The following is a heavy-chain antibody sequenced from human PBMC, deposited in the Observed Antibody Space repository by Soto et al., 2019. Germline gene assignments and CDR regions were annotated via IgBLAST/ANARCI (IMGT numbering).Heavy chain of an antibody. V-gene: IGHV4-34*02. CDR3: AGPYPPPYYYYSHAMDV. CDR1: GGSLSGYY. CDR2: INHSGST. J-gene: IGHJ6*02. Sequence: QVQLQQWGAGLLKPSETLSLTCAVYGGSLSGYYWSWIRQPPGKGLEWIGEINHSGSTKYNPSLKSRVTISVDTSKNQFSLKLSSVTAVDTAVYYCAGPYPPPYYYYSHAMDVWGQGTTVTVSS.